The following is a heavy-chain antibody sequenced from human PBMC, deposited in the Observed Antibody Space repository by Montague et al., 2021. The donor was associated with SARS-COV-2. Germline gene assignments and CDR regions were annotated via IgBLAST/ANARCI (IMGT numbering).Heavy chain of an antibody. J-gene: IGHJ6*02. CDR1: GGSFSTYY. CDR3: ARDQTVLEWIWYGMDV. CDR2: IDHSGNT. Sequence: SETLSLTCAVDGGSFSTYYWAWIRQSPGKGLEWIGNIDHSGNTNXNPSLKGRASISVDTPSSQFSLYLTSVTAADAAVYYGARDQTVLEWIWYGMDVWGPGTTVTVSS. V-gene: IGHV4-34*01. D-gene: IGHD3-3*01.